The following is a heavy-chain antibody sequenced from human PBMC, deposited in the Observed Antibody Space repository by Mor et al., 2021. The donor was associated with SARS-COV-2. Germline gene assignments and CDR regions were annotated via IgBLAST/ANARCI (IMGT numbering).Heavy chain of an antibody. D-gene: IGHD2-15*01. CDR2: ISGSGGST. Sequence: SAISGSGGSTYYADSVKGRFTISRDNSQNTLYLQMNSLRAEDTAVYYCAKDERICSGGSCVQYWGQGTLVTVSS. V-gene: IGHV3-23*01. CDR3: AKDERICSGGSCVQY. J-gene: IGHJ1*01.